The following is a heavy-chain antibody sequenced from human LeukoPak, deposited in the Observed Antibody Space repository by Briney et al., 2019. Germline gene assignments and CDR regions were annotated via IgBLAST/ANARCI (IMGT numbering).Heavy chain of an antibody. J-gene: IGHJ4*02. D-gene: IGHD1-26*01. CDR2: IWYDGSNK. CDR1: GFTFSSYG. Sequence: PGGSLRLSCAASGFTFSSYGMHWVRQAPGKGLEWVAVIWYDGSNKYYADSVKGRFTISRDNSKNTLYLQMNSLRAEDTAVYYCARDRGGSYSEYYFDYWGQGTLVTVSS. CDR3: ARDRGGSYSEYYFDY. V-gene: IGHV3-33*08.